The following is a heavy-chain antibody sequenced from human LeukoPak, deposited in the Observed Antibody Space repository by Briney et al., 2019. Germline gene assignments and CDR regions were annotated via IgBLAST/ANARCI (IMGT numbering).Heavy chain of an antibody. J-gene: IGHJ5*02. CDR3: ARDPDIVVVPAARAWFDP. CDR1: GYTFTSYG. CDR2: ISAYNGNT. V-gene: IGHV1-18*01. D-gene: IGHD2-2*01. Sequence: GASVKVSCKASGYTFTSYGISWVRQAPGQGPEWMGWISAYNGNTNYAQKLQGRVTMTTDTSTSTAYMELRSLRSDDTAVYYCARDPDIVVVPAARAWFDPWGQGTLVTVSS.